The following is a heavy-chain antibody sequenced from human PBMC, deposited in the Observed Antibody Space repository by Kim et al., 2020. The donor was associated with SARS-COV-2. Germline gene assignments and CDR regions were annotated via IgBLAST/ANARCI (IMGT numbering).Heavy chain of an antibody. CDR3: ARRNIVVVVPPARHQDAFDI. Sequence: GESLKISCKGSGYSFTSYWIGWVRQMPGKGLEWMGIIYPGDSDTRYSPSFQGQVTISADKSISTAYLQWSSLKASDTAMYYCARRNIVVVVPPARHQDAFDIWGQGTMVTVSS. CDR1: GYSFTSYW. CDR2: IYPGDSDT. J-gene: IGHJ3*02. V-gene: IGHV5-51*01. D-gene: IGHD2-15*01.